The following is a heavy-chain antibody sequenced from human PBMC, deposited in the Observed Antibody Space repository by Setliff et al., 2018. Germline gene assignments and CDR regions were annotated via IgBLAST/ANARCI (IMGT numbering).Heavy chain of an antibody. CDR3: ARGRNVAARLFDS. CDR2: ITDTGRT. V-gene: IGHV4-34*01. CDR1: GGPLSGFS. Sequence: SETLSLTCTVYGGPLSGFSWNWIRQSPGGGLEWIGEITDTGRTKYIPSLKSRVTISVDTSKNQFSLKLSSVTAAGTAVYYCARGRNVAARLFDSWGQGTLVTVSS. D-gene: IGHD6-6*01. J-gene: IGHJ4*02.